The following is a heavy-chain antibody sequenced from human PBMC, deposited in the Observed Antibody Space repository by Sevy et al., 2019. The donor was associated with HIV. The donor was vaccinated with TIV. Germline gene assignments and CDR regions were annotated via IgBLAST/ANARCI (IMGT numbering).Heavy chain of an antibody. J-gene: IGHJ6*02. CDR1: GFTFSNAW. D-gene: IGHD3-3*01. CDR2: IKSKTDGRTT. Sequence: GGSLRLSCAASGFTFSNAWMSWVRQAPGKGLEWVGRIKSKTDGRTTDYAAPVKGRFTISRDDSKNTLYLQMNSLKTEDTAVYYCTTDGTHYDFWSGYRHDYYYYYGMDVWGQGTTVTVSS. CDR3: TTDGTHYDFWSGYRHDYYYYYGMDV. V-gene: IGHV3-15*01.